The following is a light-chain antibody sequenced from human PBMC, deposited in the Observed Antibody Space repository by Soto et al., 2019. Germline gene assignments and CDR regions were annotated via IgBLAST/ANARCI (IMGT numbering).Light chain of an antibody. CDR1: QSVGSSY. CDR3: QQSYDNLT. V-gene: IGKV3-20*01. J-gene: IGKJ3*01. CDR2: GTS. Sequence: EIVLTQSPGTLSLSPGERATLSCRASQSVGSSYLAWYQQKPGQAPRLLIYGTSNRATGVPDRFSGSGSGTDFTLTISRLEPEDFATYYCQQSYDNLTFGPGTKVDIK.